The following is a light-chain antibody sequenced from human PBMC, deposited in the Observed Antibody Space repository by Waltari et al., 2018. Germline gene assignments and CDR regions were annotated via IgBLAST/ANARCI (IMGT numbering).Light chain of an antibody. Sequence: QSALTQPASLSGSPGQSITISCTGSSSDVGTYNLVSRYQQHPGKAPKLIIYDVTKRPSGVSDRFSVSKSGNTASLTISGLQAEDEADYYCSSYAGSNTYVFGTGTKVAVL. V-gene: IGLV2-23*02. J-gene: IGLJ1*01. CDR2: DVT. CDR3: SSYAGSNTYV. CDR1: SSDVGTYNL.